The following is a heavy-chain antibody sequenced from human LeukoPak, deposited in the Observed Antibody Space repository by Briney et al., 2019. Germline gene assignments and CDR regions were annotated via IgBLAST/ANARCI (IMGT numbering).Heavy chain of an antibody. CDR3: ARGGYVDTAGGLLP. CDR1: GGSISSGGYY. J-gene: IGHJ5*02. Sequence: PSETLSLTCTVSGGSISSGGYYWSWIRQHPGKGLEWIGYIYYSGSTYYNPSLKSRVTISVDTSKNQFSLKLSSVTAADTAVYYCARGGYVDTAGGLLPWGQGTLVTVSS. V-gene: IGHV4-31*03. CDR2: IYYSGST. D-gene: IGHD5-18*01.